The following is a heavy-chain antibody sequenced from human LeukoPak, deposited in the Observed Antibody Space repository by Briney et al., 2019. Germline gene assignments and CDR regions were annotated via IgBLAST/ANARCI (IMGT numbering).Heavy chain of an antibody. CDR2: IYSGGGT. J-gene: IGHJ4*02. V-gene: IGHV3-53*01. D-gene: IGHD2-15*01. CDR3: ARSRWSDF. CDR1: GFTVSSNY. Sequence: GGSLRLSCAASGFTVSSNYMSWVRQAPGKGLEWVSIIYSGGGTYYTDSVKGRFTISRDNSKNTMYLQMNSLRVEDTAVYYCARSRWSDFWGQGTLVTVSS.